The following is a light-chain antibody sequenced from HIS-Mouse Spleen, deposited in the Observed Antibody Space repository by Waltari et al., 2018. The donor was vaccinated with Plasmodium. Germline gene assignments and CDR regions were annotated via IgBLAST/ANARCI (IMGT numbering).Light chain of an antibody. CDR2: ECS. J-gene: IGLJ3*02. CDR1: ALPKKY. Sequence: SYELTQPPSVPVSPGQTARITCSGDALPKKYAYWYQQQSGQAPVLVIYECSKLPSGIPERFSGSSSGTMATLTISGAQVEDEADYYCYSTDSSGNHRVFGGGTKLTVL. CDR3: YSTDSSGNHRV. V-gene: IGLV3-10*01.